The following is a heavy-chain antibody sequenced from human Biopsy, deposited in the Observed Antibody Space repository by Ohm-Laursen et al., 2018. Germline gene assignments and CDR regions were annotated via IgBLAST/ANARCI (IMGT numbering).Heavy chain of an antibody. J-gene: IGHJ4*02. CDR1: GFTFTTTW. CDR3: ATGFAVGF. D-gene: IGHD3-10*01. CDR2: INGDGSGK. V-gene: IGHV3-7*01. Sequence: SLRLSCAASGFTFTTTWMTWVRQAPGKGLEWVAIINGDGSGKNYLDSVKGRFSISRDNAKNSLYLQMNSLRDEDTALYYCATGFAVGFWGQGTLVTVSS.